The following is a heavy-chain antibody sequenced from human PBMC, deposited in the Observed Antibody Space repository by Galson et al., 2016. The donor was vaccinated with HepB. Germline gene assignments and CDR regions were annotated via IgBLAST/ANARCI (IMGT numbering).Heavy chain of an antibody. D-gene: IGHD2-21*01. Sequence: SETLSLTCTVSGGSLSSSYWSWIRQPPGKELEWIGYISYSGTTNYNPSLQSRVSISIDTSQNQFSLKLSSVTAADSAVYYCTSGAKGVVGAADSWGRGTLVIVSS. CDR1: GGSLSSSY. V-gene: IGHV4-59*01. J-gene: IGHJ4*02. CDR3: TSGAKGVVGAADS. CDR2: ISYSGTT.